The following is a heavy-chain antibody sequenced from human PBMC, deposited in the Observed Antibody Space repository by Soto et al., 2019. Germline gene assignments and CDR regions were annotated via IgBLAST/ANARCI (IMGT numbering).Heavy chain of an antibody. V-gene: IGHV5-51*01. J-gene: IGHJ4*02. D-gene: IGHD2-21*01. CDR3: XRRRXXLVGFDY. CDR2: IYPGDSDT. Sequence: EVQLVQSGAEVKKPGESLKISCKGSGYSFTTYWIAWVRQMPGKGLEWMGIIYPGDSDTRYSPSFQGQVTISPDKSIXXXYXXXXXXXXXXXAIXXXXRRRXXLVGFDYWGQGTLVTVSS. CDR1: GYSFTTYW.